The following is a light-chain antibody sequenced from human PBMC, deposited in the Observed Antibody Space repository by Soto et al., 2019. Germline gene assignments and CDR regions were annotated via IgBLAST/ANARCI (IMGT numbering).Light chain of an antibody. Sequence: DIQMTQSPSSVSASVGDRVTITCRASEAISTWLAWYQQKPGKAPMPQIYDASNLQTGVPSRFSRSRSGTDFTRTISSLHPEDFAAYYWEQANSYPRTFGQGTKVDIK. CDR2: DAS. CDR3: EQANSYPRT. CDR1: EAISTW. V-gene: IGKV1D-12*01. J-gene: IGKJ1*01.